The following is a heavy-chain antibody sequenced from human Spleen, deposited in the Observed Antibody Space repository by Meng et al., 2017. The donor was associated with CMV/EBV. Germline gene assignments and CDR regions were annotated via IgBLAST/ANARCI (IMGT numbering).Heavy chain of an antibody. Sequence: SETLSLTCTVSGGSISNYYWSWIRQPAGKGLEWIGRIYTSGSTNYNPSLKSRVTMSVDTSKNQFSLKLDSVTVADTAVYYCARARAPESRHGSYLYWGQGTLVTVSS. CDR2: IYTSGST. V-gene: IGHV4-4*07. J-gene: IGHJ4*02. CDR3: ARARAPESRHGSYLY. CDR1: GGSISNYY. D-gene: IGHD1-26*01.